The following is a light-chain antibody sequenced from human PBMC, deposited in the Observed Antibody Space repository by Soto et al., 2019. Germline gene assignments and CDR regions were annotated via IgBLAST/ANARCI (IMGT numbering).Light chain of an antibody. V-gene: IGLV2-8*01. CDR2: EVN. J-gene: IGLJ1*01. CDR1: SSDVGFCNY. CDR3: SSFVDGTSYV. Sequence: QSALTQPPSVSGSPGQSVTISCTGTSSDVGFCNYVSWYQHHPGKVPKFLIYEVNKRPSGVPDRFSGSKSGNTAFLTVSGLEPEDEAEYFCSSFVDGTSYVFGTGTKVTVL.